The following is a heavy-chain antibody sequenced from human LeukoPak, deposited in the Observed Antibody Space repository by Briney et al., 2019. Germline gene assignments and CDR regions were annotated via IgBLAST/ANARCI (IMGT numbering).Heavy chain of an antibody. D-gene: IGHD3-3*01. V-gene: IGHV3-49*04. Sequence: TGGSLRLSCTASGFTFADYAMSWVRQAPGKGLEWVGFIRSKAYGGTTEYAASVKGRFTISRDDSKSIAYLQMSGLETEGTAVYYCSRAWETSGYYSGYWGQGTLVTVSS. CDR3: SRAWETSGYYSGY. CDR2: IRSKAYGGTT. J-gene: IGHJ4*02. CDR1: GFTFADYA.